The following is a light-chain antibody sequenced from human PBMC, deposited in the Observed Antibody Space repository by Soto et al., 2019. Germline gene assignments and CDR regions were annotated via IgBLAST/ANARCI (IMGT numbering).Light chain of an antibody. V-gene: IGKV1-39*01. Sequence: DVQMTQSPSTLSSSVGDRVTITCRASQSINNLLAWYQQKPGKAPKLLIYAASSLQSGVPSRFSGSGSGTDFTLTISSLQPEDFATYYCRQSWTFGQGTKVDI. CDR2: AAS. J-gene: IGKJ1*01. CDR3: RQSWT. CDR1: QSINNL.